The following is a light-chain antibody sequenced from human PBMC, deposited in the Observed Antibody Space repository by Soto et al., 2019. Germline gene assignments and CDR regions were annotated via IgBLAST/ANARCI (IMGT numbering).Light chain of an antibody. Sequence: DIQMTQSPSSLSASVGVRVTITCQASQDIGKYLNWYHQKPGKAPKLLIYDASNLETGVPSRFSGSGSGAVFTFTISSFQPEDIATYYCQQYDNLPYTFGQGTKLEIK. J-gene: IGKJ2*01. CDR1: QDIGKY. CDR3: QQYDNLPYT. CDR2: DAS. V-gene: IGKV1-33*01.